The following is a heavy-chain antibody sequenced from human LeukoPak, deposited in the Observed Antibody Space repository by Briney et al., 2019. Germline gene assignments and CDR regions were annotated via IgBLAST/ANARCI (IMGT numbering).Heavy chain of an antibody. D-gene: IGHD3-22*01. CDR1: GYTFTGYY. V-gene: IGHV1-2*02. CDR3: ARDYYDSSGHFLDY. CDR2: INPNSGGT. J-gene: IGHJ4*02. Sequence: ASVKVSCKASGYTFTGYYMHWVRQAPGQGLEWMGWINPNSGGTNYAQKFQGRVTMTRDTSISTAYMELSRLRSDDTAAYYCARDYYDSSGHFLDYWGQGTLVTVSS.